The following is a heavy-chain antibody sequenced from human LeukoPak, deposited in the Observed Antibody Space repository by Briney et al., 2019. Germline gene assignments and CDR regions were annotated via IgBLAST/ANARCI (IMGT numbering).Heavy chain of an antibody. D-gene: IGHD5-18*01. Sequence: GGSLRLSCAASGFTFSSYAMSWVRQAPGKGLEWVSAISGSGGSTYYADSVKGRFTISRDNSKNTLYLQMNSLRAEDTAVYYCAKGTYSYGTYNWFGPWGQGTLVTVSS. J-gene: IGHJ5*02. CDR2: ISGSGGST. V-gene: IGHV3-23*01. CDR1: GFTFSSYA. CDR3: AKGTYSYGTYNWFGP.